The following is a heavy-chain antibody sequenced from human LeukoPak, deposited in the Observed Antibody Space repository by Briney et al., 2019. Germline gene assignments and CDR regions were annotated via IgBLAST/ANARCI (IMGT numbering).Heavy chain of an antibody. CDR1: GYTFANYG. Sequence: GASVKVSCKASGYTFANYGISRVRQAPGQGLEWMGWISAHNGNTEYAQKFQGRVTMTTDTSTSTAYMELRSLRSDDTAVYYCARDQRDGSGRSRSNYYFDYWGQGTLVTVSS. J-gene: IGHJ4*02. CDR2: ISAHNGNT. V-gene: IGHV1-18*01. D-gene: IGHD1-26*01. CDR3: ARDQRDGSGRSRSNYYFDY.